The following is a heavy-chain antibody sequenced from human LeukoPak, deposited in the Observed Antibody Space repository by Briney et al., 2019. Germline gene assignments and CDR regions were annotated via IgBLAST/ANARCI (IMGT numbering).Heavy chain of an antibody. CDR3: ARAWYYYDSSGAFQH. D-gene: IGHD3-22*01. Sequence: GGSLRLSCTASGFTFSSYSMNWVRQAPGEGLEWVSSISSSSSYIYYADSVKGRFTISRDNAKNSLYLQMNSLRAEDTAVYYCARAWYYYDSSGAFQHWGQGTLVTVSS. CDR1: GFTFSSYS. J-gene: IGHJ1*01. CDR2: ISSSSSYI. V-gene: IGHV3-21*01.